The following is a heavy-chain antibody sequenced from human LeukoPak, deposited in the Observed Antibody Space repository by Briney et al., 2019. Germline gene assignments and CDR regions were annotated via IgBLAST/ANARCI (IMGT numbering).Heavy chain of an antibody. D-gene: IGHD4-17*01. CDR1: GFTFSSYS. CDR3: ARDGSTVTSYYYMDV. J-gene: IGHJ6*03. CDR2: ISSSSSTI. V-gene: IGHV3-48*04. Sequence: PGGSLRLSCAASGFTFSSYSMNWARQAPGKGLEWVSYISSSSSTIYYADSVKGRFTISRDNAKNSLYLQMNSLRAEDTAVYYCARDGSTVTSYYYMDVWGKGTTVTVSS.